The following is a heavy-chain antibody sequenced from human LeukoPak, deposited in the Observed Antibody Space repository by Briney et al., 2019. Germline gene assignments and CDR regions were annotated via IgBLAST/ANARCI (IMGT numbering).Heavy chain of an antibody. CDR1: GFTFSNAW. CDR3: TADSSGYYCWFDP. Sequence: GGSLRLSCAASGFTFSNAWVSWVRQAPGKGLEWVGRIKSKTDGGTTDYAAPVKGRFTISRDDSKNTLYLQMNSLKTEDTAVYYCTADSSGYYCWFDPWGQGTLVTVSS. D-gene: IGHD3-22*01. CDR2: IKSKTDGGTT. V-gene: IGHV3-15*01. J-gene: IGHJ5*02.